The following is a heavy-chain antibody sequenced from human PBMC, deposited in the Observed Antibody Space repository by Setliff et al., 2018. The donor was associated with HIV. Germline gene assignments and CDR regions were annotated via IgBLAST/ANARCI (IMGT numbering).Heavy chain of an antibody. J-gene: IGHJ5*02. CDR2: INTNTGNP. Sequence: ASVKVSCKASGYTFTTYAMNWVRQAPGQGLEWMGWINTNTGNPTYAQGFTGRFVFSLDTSVSTAYLQISSLKAEDTAVYYCARGAAGVGIAARGWFDPWGQGTLVTVSS. CDR3: ARGAAGVGIAARGWFDP. D-gene: IGHD6-6*01. V-gene: IGHV7-4-1*02. CDR1: GYTFTTYA.